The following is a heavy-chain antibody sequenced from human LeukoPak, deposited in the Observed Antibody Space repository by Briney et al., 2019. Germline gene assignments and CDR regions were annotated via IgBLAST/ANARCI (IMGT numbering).Heavy chain of an antibody. CDR2: IYHSGST. CDR3: ARSRPLGGVIVFLDY. V-gene: IGHV4-4*02. J-gene: IGHJ4*02. D-gene: IGHD3-16*02. CDR1: GGSISSSNW. Sequence: SGTLSLTCAVSGGSISSSNWWSWIRQPPGKGLEWIGEIYHSGSTNYNPSLKSRVTISVDTSKNQFSLKLSSVTAADTAVYYCARSRPLGGVIVFLDYWGQGTLVTVSS.